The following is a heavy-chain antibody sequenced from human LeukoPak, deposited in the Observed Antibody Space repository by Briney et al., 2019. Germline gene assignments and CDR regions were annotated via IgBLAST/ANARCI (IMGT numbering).Heavy chain of an antibody. J-gene: IGHJ5*02. V-gene: IGHV4-39*07. Sequence: PSETLSLTCSVSGGSISSSYYWGWIRQPPGKGLEWIGNIYYSGSTYYNPSLKSRVTISVDTSKNQFSLKLSSVTAADTAVYYCASSLGAAGVEDNWFDPWGQGTLVTVSS. CDR2: IYYSGST. D-gene: IGHD6-13*01. CDR3: ASSLGAAGVEDNWFDP. CDR1: GGSISSSYY.